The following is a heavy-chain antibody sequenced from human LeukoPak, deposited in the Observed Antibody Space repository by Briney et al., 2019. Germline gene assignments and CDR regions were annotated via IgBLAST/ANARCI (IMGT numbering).Heavy chain of an antibody. Sequence: GASVKVSCKASGYTFTGYYMHWVRQAPGQGLEWMGRINPNSGGTNYAQKFQGRVTMTGDTSISTAYMELSRLRSDDTAVYYCARSYGDYGNHYYYMDVWGKGTTVTVSS. D-gene: IGHD4-17*01. V-gene: IGHV1-2*06. J-gene: IGHJ6*03. CDR3: ARSYGDYGNHYYYMDV. CDR1: GYTFTGYY. CDR2: INPNSGGT.